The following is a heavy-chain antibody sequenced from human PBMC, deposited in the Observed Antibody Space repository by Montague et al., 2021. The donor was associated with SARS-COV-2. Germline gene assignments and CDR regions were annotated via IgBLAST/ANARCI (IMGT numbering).Heavy chain of an antibody. V-gene: IGHV4-34*01. CDR2: INHGGST. CDR3: ARGARQGYGFRLGSFDY. J-gene: IGHJ4*02. CDR1: GGSFSGYS. Sequence: SETLSLTCAVYGGSFSGYSWNWIRQPPGKGLEWIEEINHGGSTNYNPSLKSRVTMSVDTSKNQFSLKLSSVTAADTAVYYCARGARQGYGFRLGSFDYWGQGTLVTVSS. D-gene: IGHD3-10*01.